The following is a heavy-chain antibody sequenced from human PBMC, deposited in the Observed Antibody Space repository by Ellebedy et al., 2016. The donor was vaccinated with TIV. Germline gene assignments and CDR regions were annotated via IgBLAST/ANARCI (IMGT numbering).Heavy chain of an antibody. V-gene: IGHV3-21*01. D-gene: IGHD3-22*01. CDR3: ARDLDDSSGYYYPMIDY. J-gene: IGHJ4*02. CDR2: ISSSGSYI. CDR1: GFTFSSYS. Sequence: GESLKISCAASGFTFSSYSMNWVRQAPGKGLEWVASISSSGSYIYYAGSVKGRFTISRDNAKNSLYLQMNSLRAEDTAVYYCARDLDDSSGYYYPMIDYWGQGTLVTVSS.